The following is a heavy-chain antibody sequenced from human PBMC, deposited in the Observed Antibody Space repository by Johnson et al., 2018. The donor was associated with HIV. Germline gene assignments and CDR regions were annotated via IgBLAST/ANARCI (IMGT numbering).Heavy chain of an antibody. CDR2: IRYDGGNK. CDR3: TTGSRIQFWFNDAFDI. V-gene: IGHV3-30*02. D-gene: IGHD5-18*01. CDR1: GFTFSSYG. Sequence: QVQLVESGGGVVQPGGSLRLSCAGSGFTFSSYGIHWVRQSPGKGLEWVAFIRYDGGNKYYADSVKGRFTISRDNPKNTLYLQMNSLKIEDTAVYYCTTGSRIQFWFNDAFDIWGQGTMVTVSS. J-gene: IGHJ3*02.